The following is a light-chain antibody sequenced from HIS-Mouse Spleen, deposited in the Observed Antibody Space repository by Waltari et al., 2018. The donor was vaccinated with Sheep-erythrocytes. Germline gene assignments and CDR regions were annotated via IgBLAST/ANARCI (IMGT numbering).Light chain of an antibody. CDR3: CSYAGSSTPWV. CDR1: SSDVGSYNL. J-gene: IGLJ3*02. V-gene: IGLV2-23*01. CDR2: AGS. Sequence: QSALTQPASVSGSPGQSITISCTGTSSDVGSYNLVSWYQQHPGKAPKLMIYAGSKRPSGVSNRFSGSTSGNTASLTLSGLQAEDEADYYCCSYAGSSTPWVFGGGTKLTVL.